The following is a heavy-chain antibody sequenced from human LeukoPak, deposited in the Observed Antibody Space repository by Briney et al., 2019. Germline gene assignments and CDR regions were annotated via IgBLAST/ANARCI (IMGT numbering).Heavy chain of an antibody. Sequence: PGGSLRLSCAASGFTFSSYSMNWVRQAPGKGLEWVSYISSSSSTIYYADSVKGRFTIPRDNAKNSLYLQMNSLRAEDTAVYYCARPLRDNYFDYWGQGTLVTVSS. CDR1: GFTFSSYS. J-gene: IGHJ4*02. CDR3: ARPLRDNYFDY. V-gene: IGHV3-48*01. CDR2: ISSSSSTI. D-gene: IGHD4-17*01.